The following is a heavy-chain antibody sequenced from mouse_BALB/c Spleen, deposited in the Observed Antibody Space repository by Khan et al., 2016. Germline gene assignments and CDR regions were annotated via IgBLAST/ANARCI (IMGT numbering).Heavy chain of an antibody. CDR1: GYSITSDYA. CDR2: ISYSGST. V-gene: IGHV3-2*02. D-gene: IGHD1-1*01. Sequence: EVQLQESGPGLVKPSQSLSLTCTVTGYSITSDYAWNWIRQFPGNKLEWMGYISYSGSTSYNPSPKSRISITPDTSKNQFFLQLNSVTTEDTATYYWARDYYGSSNYFDYWGQGTTLTVSS. J-gene: IGHJ2*01. CDR3: ARDYYGSSNYFDY.